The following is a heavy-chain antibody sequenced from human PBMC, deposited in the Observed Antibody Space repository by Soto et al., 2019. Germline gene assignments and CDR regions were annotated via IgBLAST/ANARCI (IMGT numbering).Heavy chain of an antibody. CDR2: IYYSGST. D-gene: IGHD3-22*01. Sequence: QLQLQESGPGLVKPSETLSLTCTVSGGSITSSSYYWGWIRQPPGKGLEWSWSIYYSGSTYYNPSLKSRVTISVDTSKNQFSLRLSSVTAADTAVYYCMLGSGWKDFDYWGQGTLVTVSS. CDR3: MLGSGWKDFDY. CDR1: GGSITSSSYY. J-gene: IGHJ4*02. V-gene: IGHV4-39*01.